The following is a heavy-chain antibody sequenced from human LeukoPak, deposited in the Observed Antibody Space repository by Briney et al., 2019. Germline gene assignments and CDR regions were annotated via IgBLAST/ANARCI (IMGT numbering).Heavy chain of an antibody. J-gene: IGHJ5*02. CDR3: ARRGKTTVTGYNWFDP. CDR2: IDHSGST. V-gene: IGHV4-34*01. D-gene: IGHD4-11*01. Sequence: SETLSLTCAVSSGSFTGYFWGWIRQPPGKGLEWIGEIDHSGSTRYNPSLNTRVTMSVDTSKSHFSLKLSSVTAADTAVYYCARRGKTTVTGYNWFDPWGQGTLVTVSS. CDR1: SGSFTGYF.